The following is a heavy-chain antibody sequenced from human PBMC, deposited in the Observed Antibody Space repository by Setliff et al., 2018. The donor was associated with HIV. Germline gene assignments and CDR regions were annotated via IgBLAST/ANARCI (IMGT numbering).Heavy chain of an antibody. J-gene: IGHJ5*01. V-gene: IGHV4-39*07. D-gene: IGHD1-26*01. CDR1: GGSFNTRRTK. CDR3: VRELLGSGGTVPEVNFFDS. CDR2: IFYFGSV. Sequence: SETLSLTCRVSGGSFNTRRTKWGWIRQSPGKGLEWIGSIFYFGSVTYNPSLKRRPLISIDTSKTQFSLNLRSVTAADTAVYYCVRELLGSGGTVPEVNFFDSWGQGTLVTVSS.